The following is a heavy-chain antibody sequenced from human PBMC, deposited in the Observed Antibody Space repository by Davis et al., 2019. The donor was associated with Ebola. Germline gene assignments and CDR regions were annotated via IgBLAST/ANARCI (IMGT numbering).Heavy chain of an antibody. CDR1: GFTFSSYS. D-gene: IGHD1-26*01. J-gene: IGHJ4*02. Sequence: GESLKISCAASGFTFSSYSMNWVRQAPGKGLEWVSSISSSSSYIYYADSVKGRFTISRDNSKNTLYLQMNSLRAEDTAVYYCANGRDPYYFDYWGQGTLVTVSS. CDR2: ISSSSSYI. CDR3: ANGRDPYYFDY. V-gene: IGHV3-21*04.